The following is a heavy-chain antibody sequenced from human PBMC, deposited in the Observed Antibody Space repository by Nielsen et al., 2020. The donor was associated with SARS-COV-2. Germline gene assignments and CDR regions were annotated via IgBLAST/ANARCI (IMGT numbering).Heavy chain of an antibody. D-gene: IGHD1-26*01. J-gene: IGHJ3*02. V-gene: IGHV1-18*01. CDR1: GYTFTSYG. CDR2: ISAYNGNT. Sequence: ASVKVSCKASGYTFTSYGISWVRQAPGQGLEWMGWISAYNGNTNYAQKLQGRVTMTTDTSTSTAYMELRSLRSEDTAVYYCARLVGAGADDAFDIWGQGTMVTVSS. CDR3: ARLVGAGADDAFDI.